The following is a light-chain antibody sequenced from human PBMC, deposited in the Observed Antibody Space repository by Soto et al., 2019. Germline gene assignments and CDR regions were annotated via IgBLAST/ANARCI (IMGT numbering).Light chain of an antibody. V-gene: IGLV1-36*01. CDR3: AAWDDSLNGPV. CDR2: YDD. CDR1: TPNIGNNA. Sequence: QSVLTQPPSVSEAPRQRVTIACSGSTPNIGNNAVNWYQQLPGKAPKLLIYYDDLLPSGVSDRFSGSKSGTSASLVISGLQSEDEADYYCAAWDDSLNGPVFGGGTKLTVL. J-gene: IGLJ2*01.